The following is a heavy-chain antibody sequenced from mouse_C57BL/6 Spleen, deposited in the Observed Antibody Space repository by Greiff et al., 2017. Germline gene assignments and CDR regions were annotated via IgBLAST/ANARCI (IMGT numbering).Heavy chain of an antibody. J-gene: IGHJ4*01. V-gene: IGHV1-81*01. Sequence: VQLQQSGAELMKPGASVKLSCKATGYTFTSYGISWVKQRTGQGLEWIGEIYPRSGNTYYNEKFKGKATLTADKSSSTAYMELRSLTSEDSAVYFCARGGNYEGYAMDYWGQGTSVTVSS. D-gene: IGHD2-1*01. CDR3: ARGGNYEGYAMDY. CDR1: GYTFTSYG. CDR2: IYPRSGNT.